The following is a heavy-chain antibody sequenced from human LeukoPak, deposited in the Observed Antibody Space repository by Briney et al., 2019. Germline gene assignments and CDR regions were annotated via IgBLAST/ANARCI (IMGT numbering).Heavy chain of an antibody. CDR3: ARSTYYYDSSGSVDAFGI. CDR1: GGTFSSYA. Sequence: SVKVSCKASGGTFSSYAISWVRQAPGQGLEWMGGIIPIFGTANYAQKFQGRVTITTDESTSTAYMELSSLRSEDTAVYYCARSTYYYDSSGSVDAFGIWGQGTMVTVSS. J-gene: IGHJ3*02. D-gene: IGHD3-22*01. CDR2: IIPIFGTA. V-gene: IGHV1-69*05.